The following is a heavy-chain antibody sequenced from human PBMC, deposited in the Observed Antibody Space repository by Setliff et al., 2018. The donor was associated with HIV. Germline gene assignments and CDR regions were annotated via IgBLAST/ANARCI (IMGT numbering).Heavy chain of an antibody. CDR1: GFTFSDYY. Sequence: GGSLRLSCAASGFTFSDYYMSWIRQAPGKGLEWTSYISSSGHMVKYADSVEGRFTISRDNAKNSLYLQINSLRAEDTAMYYCARETGSGSFYVYWGQGTQVTVSA. D-gene: IGHD3-10*01. J-gene: IGHJ4*02. CDR3: ARETGSGSFYVY. V-gene: IGHV3-11*04. CDR2: ISSSGHMV.